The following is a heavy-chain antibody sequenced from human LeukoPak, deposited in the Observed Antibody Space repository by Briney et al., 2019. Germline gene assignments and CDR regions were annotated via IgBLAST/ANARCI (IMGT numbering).Heavy chain of an antibody. J-gene: IGHJ4*02. CDR1: GYTFTDYY. CDR2: LDSEDGET. V-gene: IGHV1-24*01. D-gene: IGHD3-10*01. CDR3: ATRGWRYYYGSGRYSYFDY. Sequence: VASVKVSCKASGYTFTDYYMHWVRQAPGQGLEWMGGLDSEDGETIYAQKFQGRVTMTEDTSTDTAYMELSSLRSEDTAMYYCATRGWRYYYGSGRYSYFDYWGQGTLVTVSS.